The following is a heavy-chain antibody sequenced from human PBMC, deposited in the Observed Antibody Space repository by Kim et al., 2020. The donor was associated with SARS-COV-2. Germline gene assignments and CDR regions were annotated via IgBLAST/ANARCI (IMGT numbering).Heavy chain of an antibody. CDR1: GFTVSSNY. Sequence: GGSLRLSCAASGFTVSSNYMSWVRQAPGKGLEWVSVIYSGGSTYYADSVKGRFTISRDNSKNTLYLQMNSLRAEDTAVYYCARGGYSSSGVFDLWGRGTLVTVSS. D-gene: IGHD6-13*01. V-gene: IGHV3-66*01. CDR2: IYSGGST. J-gene: IGHJ2*01. CDR3: ARGGYSSSGVFDL.